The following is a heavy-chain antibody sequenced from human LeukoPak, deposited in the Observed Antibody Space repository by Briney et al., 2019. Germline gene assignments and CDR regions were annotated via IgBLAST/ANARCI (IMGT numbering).Heavy chain of an antibody. D-gene: IGHD5-18*01. V-gene: IGHV4-39*07. Sequence: KTSETLSLTCTVSGGSISSSSYYWGWIRQPPGKGLEWIGSIYYSGSTYYNPSLKSRVTISVDTSKNQFSLKLSSVTAADTAVYYCAGGYSYGYDYWGQGTLVTVSS. CDR2: IYYSGST. CDR3: AGGYSYGYDY. CDR1: GGSISSSSYY. J-gene: IGHJ4*02.